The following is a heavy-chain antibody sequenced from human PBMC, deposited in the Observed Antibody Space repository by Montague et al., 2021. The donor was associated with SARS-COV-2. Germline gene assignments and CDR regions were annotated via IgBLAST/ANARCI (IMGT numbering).Heavy chain of an antibody. V-gene: IGHV3-23*01. D-gene: IGHD2-15*01. Sequence: LRLSCAASGFTSGFIFRKVAMSWVRQAPGKGLEWVSAIGGSGDTYYADSVKGRFAISRDSSKNTLYLQMNSLRADDTAVYYCAKEMGHGRPFDYWGQGALVTVSS. CDR3: AKEMGHGRPFDY. CDR1: GFTSGFIFRKVA. J-gene: IGHJ4*02. CDR2: IGGSGDT.